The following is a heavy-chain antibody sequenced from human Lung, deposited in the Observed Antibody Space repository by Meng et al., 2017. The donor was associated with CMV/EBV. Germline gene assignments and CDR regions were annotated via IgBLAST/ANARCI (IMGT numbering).Heavy chain of an antibody. D-gene: IGHD3-3*01. J-gene: IGHJ4*02. V-gene: IGHV3-23*01. Sequence: GESLKISCAASGFTFSSYAMSWVRQAPGKGLEWVSAISGSGGSTYHADSVKGRFTISRDNSKNTLYLQMNSLRAEDTAVYYCAKDKIFGVTLDYWGQGTLVTVSS. CDR2: ISGSGGST. CDR1: GFTFSSYA. CDR3: AKDKIFGVTLDY.